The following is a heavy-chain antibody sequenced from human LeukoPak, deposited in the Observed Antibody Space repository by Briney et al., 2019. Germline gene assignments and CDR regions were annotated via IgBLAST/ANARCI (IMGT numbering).Heavy chain of an antibody. CDR3: AREREHSFGY. J-gene: IGHJ4*02. CDR1: GDSVSSSSVA. D-gene: IGHD1/OR15-1a*01. CDR2: TYYRSKWYI. Sequence: SQTLSLTCAVSGDSVSSSSVAWNWIRQTPSRGLEWLGRTYYRSKWYIEYAESVRSRMTINADTSKNQFSLQVNSVSPEDTAVYYCAREREHSFGYWGQGTLVTVSS. V-gene: IGHV6-1*01.